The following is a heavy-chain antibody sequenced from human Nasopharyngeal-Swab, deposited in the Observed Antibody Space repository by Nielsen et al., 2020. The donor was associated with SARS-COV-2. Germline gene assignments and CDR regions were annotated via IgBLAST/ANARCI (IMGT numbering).Heavy chain of an antibody. CDR2: IYYGGST. J-gene: IGHJ5*02. D-gene: IGHD2-2*01. V-gene: IGHV4-31*03. CDR1: GGSISSGGYY. Sequence: LRLSCTVSGGSISSGGYYWSWIRQHPGKGLEWIGYIYYGGSTYYNPSLKNRVTISVDTSKNQFSLKLSSVTAADTAVYYCARARVVVPAANNWFDPWGQGTLVTVSS. CDR3: ARARVVVPAANNWFDP.